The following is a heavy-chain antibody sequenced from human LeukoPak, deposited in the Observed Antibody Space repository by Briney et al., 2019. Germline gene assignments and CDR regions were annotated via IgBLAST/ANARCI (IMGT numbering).Heavy chain of an antibody. CDR1: GFTFSSYG. CDR3: ARDNSNGYDFWSGFRWYYYYMDV. CDR2: ISSSSSYI. Sequence: GGSLRLSCAASGFTFSSYGMHWVRQAPGKGLEWVSSISSSSSYIYYADSVKGRFTISRDNAKNSLYLQMNSLRAEDTAVYYCARDNSNGYDFWSGFRWYYYYMDVWGKGTTVTVSS. J-gene: IGHJ6*03. D-gene: IGHD3-3*01. V-gene: IGHV3-21*01.